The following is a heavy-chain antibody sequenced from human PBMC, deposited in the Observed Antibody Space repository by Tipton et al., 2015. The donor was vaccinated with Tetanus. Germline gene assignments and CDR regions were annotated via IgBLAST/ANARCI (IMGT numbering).Heavy chain of an antibody. CDR2: IYHTGAA. D-gene: IGHD6-13*01. CDR1: GDSLVRGGYY. CDR3: ARDFGSNHNWFDP. Sequence: LRLSCTVSGDSLVRGGYYWTWIRHLPGKGLEWIGYIYHTGAAHYNPSLKSRVTLSVDMSKNQFFLKMISMTAADTAVYFCARDFGSNHNWFDPLGQGTPVTVSS. V-gene: IGHV4-31*03. J-gene: IGHJ5*02.